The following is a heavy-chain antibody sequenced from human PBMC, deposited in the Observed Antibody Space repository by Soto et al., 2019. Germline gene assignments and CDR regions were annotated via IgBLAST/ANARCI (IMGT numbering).Heavy chain of an antibody. V-gene: IGHV4-59*01. CDR1: GGSISSDY. CDR2: MYYSGGT. Sequence: QVRLQESGPGLVKPSETLSLTCTVSGGSISSDYWSWIRQPPGKGLEWIGYMYYSGGTNYNPSLKSRVTISIDTSKKRFSLELRSVTAAHTAVYYCARAGRGYDPWGQGTLVTVSS. CDR3: ARAGRGYDP. D-gene: IGHD3-22*01. J-gene: IGHJ5*02.